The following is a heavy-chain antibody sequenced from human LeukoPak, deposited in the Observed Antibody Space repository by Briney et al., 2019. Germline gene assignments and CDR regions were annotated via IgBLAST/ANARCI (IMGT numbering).Heavy chain of an antibody. CDR3: ARAGYCSSTSYYRYYYYYYYYMDV. Sequence: ASVKVSCKASGYTFTSYGISWVRQAPGQGLEWMGWISAYNGNTNYAQKLQGRVTMTTDTPTSTAYMELRSLRSDDTAVYYCARAGYCSSTSYYRYYYYYYYYMDVWGKGTTATVSS. CDR1: GYTFTSYG. D-gene: IGHD2-2*01. J-gene: IGHJ6*03. V-gene: IGHV1-18*01. CDR2: ISAYNGNT.